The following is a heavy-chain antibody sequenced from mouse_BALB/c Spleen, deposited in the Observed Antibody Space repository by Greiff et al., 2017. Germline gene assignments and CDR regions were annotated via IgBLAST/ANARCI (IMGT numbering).Heavy chain of an antibody. CDR3: ASYGYDGY. V-gene: IGHV1-53*01. J-gene: IGHJ2*01. Sequence: VQLQQSGAELVKPGASVKLSCKASGYTFTSYYMYWVKQRPGQGLEWIGEINPSNGGTNFNEKFKGKATLTADKSSNTAYMQLSSLTSEDSAVYFCASYGYDGYWGQGTTLTVSS. D-gene: IGHD2-2*01. CDR1: GYTFTSYY. CDR2: INPSNGGT.